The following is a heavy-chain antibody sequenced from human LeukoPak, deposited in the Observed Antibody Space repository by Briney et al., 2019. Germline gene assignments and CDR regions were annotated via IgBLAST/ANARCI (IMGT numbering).Heavy chain of an antibody. D-gene: IGHD1-14*01. CDR2: VFQSGTT. CDR1: GGSISSGDYS. Sequence: SQTLSLTCAVSGGSISSGDYSWSWIRQPPGKGLEWIGFVFQSGTTYYNPSLKSRVIISVDKSKNQFSLKLSSVTAADTAVYYCATKPNSLSYFDNWGQGTLATVSS. CDR3: ATKPNSLSYFDN. J-gene: IGHJ4*02. V-gene: IGHV4-30-2*01.